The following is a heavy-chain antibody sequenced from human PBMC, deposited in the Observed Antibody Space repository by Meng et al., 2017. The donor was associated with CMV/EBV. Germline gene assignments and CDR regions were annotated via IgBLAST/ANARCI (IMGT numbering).Heavy chain of an antibody. CDR1: GFTFSSYW. Sequence: GESLKISCAASGFTFSSYWMSWVRQAPGKGLEWVANIKQDGSEKYYVDSVKGRFTISRDNAKNSLYLQMNSLRAEDTAVYYCARDSAEVTIAVAGRVSFDYWGQGTLVTVSS. J-gene: IGHJ4*02. CDR3: ARDSAEVTIAVAGRVSFDY. V-gene: IGHV3-7*01. D-gene: IGHD6-19*01. CDR2: IKQDGSEK.